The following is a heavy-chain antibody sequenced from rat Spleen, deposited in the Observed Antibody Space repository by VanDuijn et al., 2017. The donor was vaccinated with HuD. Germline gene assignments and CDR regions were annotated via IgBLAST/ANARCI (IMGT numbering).Heavy chain of an antibody. V-gene: IGHV5-19*01. J-gene: IGHJ2*01. Sequence: EVQLVESGGGLVQPGRSLKLSCAASGFTFSNYGMHWIRQAPTKGLEWVASISPSGGSTYYRDSVKGRFTISRDNTKSTLYLQMDNLRSEDTATYYCANDYPGITPFDYWGQGVMVTVSS. CDR3: ANDYPGITPFDY. D-gene: IGHD1-4*01. CDR1: GFTFSNYG. CDR2: ISPSGGST.